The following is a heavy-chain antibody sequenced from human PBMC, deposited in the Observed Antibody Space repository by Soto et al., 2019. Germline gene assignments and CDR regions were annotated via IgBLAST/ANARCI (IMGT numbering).Heavy chain of an antibody. CDR1: GYTFTSYG. CDR2: ISAYNGNT. Sequence: ASVKVSCKASGYTFTSYGVSWVRQAPGQGLEWMGWISAYNGNTNYAQKLQGRVTMTTDTSTSTAYMELRSLRSDDTAVYYCARDPRLHCSSTSCYFVAFGGDAFDIWGKGTMVTVS. V-gene: IGHV1-18*01. CDR3: ARDPRLHCSSTSCYFVAFGGDAFDI. D-gene: IGHD2-2*01. J-gene: IGHJ3*02.